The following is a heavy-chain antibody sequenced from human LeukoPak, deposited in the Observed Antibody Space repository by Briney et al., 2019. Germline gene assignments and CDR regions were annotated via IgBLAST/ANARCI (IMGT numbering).Heavy chain of an antibody. V-gene: IGHV3-9*01. CDR3: ARDYYGSGSYRTFDY. CDR1: GFTFDDYA. J-gene: IGHJ4*02. D-gene: IGHD3-10*01. Sequence: GRSLRLSCAASGFTFDDYAMHWVRQAPGKGLEWVSGISWNSGNIGYADSVKGRFTISRDNAKNSLYLQMNSLRAEDTAVYYCARDYYGSGSYRTFDYWGQGTLVTVSS. CDR2: ISWNSGNI.